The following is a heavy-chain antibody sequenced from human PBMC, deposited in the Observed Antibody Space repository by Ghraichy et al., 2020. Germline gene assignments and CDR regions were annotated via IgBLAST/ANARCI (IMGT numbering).Heavy chain of an antibody. Sequence: GGSLRLSCAASGFTFRNFWMHWVRQVPGKGLVWVSRMNEDGTITTFADSVKGRFTISRDNVKNTLYLQMNSLRVDDSAVYYCASDLSGRSGSWGQGTLVTVSP. D-gene: IGHD1-26*01. V-gene: IGHV3-74*01. J-gene: IGHJ5*02. CDR1: GFTFRNFW. CDR2: MNEDGTIT. CDR3: ASDLSGRSGS.